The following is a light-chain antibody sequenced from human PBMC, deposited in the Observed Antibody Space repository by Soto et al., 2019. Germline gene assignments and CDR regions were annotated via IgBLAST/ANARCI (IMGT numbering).Light chain of an antibody. J-gene: IGLJ2*01. CDR3: SSYTSSYVV. V-gene: IGLV2-14*01. CDR2: DVS. Sequence: QSVLTQPASVSGSPGQSITISCTGTSSDVGGYNYVSWYQQHPGKAPKLMIYDVSNRPSGVSNRFSGSKSGNTASLTISGLQAEDEAAYYCSSYTSSYVVFGGGTKLTVL. CDR1: SSDVGGYNY.